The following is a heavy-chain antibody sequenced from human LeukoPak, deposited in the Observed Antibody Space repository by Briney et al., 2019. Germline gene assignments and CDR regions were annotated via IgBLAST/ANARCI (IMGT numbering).Heavy chain of an antibody. Sequence: PGGSLRLSCAASGFMLSSYSMNWVRQAPGKGLEWVSYISSSSSTIYYADSVKGRFTISRDNAKRSLYLQMNSLRDEDTAVYYCARGVGYYDSSANYYDYWGQGTLVTVSP. CDR3: ARGVGYYDSSANYYDY. J-gene: IGHJ4*02. D-gene: IGHD3-22*01. CDR2: ISSSSSTI. CDR1: GFMLSSYS. V-gene: IGHV3-48*02.